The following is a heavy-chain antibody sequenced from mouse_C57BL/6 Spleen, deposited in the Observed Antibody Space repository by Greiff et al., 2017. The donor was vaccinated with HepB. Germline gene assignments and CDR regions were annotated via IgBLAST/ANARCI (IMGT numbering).Heavy chain of an antibody. CDR1: GYTFTSYW. V-gene: IGHV1-64*01. CDR3: ARYTTAHYFDY. CDR2: IHPNSGST. Sequence: QVQLQQPGAELVKPGASVKLSCKASGYTFTSYWMHWVKQRPGQGLEWIGMIHPNSGSTNYNEKFKSKATLTVDKSSSTAYMQLSSLTSEDSAVYYCARYTTAHYFDYWGQGTTLTVSS. J-gene: IGHJ2*01. D-gene: IGHD1-2*01.